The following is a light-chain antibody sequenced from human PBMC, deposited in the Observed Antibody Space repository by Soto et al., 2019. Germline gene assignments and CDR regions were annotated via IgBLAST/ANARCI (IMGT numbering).Light chain of an antibody. V-gene: IGLV2-14*01. CDR1: GSDVGGYNF. Sequence: QSALTQPASVSGSPGQSITISCTGTGSDVGGYNFVSWYQQHPGKAPKLMISQVSNRPSGVSNRFSGSKSGNTASLTIFGLQAEDEADYYCSSYASSSTWVFGGGTQLTVL. J-gene: IGLJ3*02. CDR2: QVS. CDR3: SSYASSSTWV.